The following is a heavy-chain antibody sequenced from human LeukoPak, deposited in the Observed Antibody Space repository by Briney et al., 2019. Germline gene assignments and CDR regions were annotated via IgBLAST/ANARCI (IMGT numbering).Heavy chain of an antibody. D-gene: IGHD6-19*01. V-gene: IGHV1-2*02. CDR3: ARDLQWPDAFDI. Sequence: ASVKVSCKASGYTFTGYYMHWVRQAPGQGPEWIGWINPNSGGTNYAQKLQGRVTMTRDTSISTAYMELSRLRSDDTAVYYCARDLQWPDAFDIWGQGTMVTVSS. CDR1: GYTFTGYY. CDR2: INPNSGGT. J-gene: IGHJ3*02.